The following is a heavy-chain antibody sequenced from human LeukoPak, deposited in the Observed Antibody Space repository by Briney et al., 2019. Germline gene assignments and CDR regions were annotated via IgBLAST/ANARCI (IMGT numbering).Heavy chain of an antibody. V-gene: IGHV3-48*01. CDR2: ISSSSSTI. CDR3: AGDFWSGYYTRYYYYYMDV. J-gene: IGHJ6*03. CDR1: GFTFSSYS. D-gene: IGHD3-3*01. Sequence: GGSLRLSCAASGFTFSSYSMNWVRQAPGKGLEWVSYISSSSSTIYYADSVKGRFTISRDNAKNSLYLQMNSLRAEDTAVYYCAGDFWSGYYTRYYYYYMDVWGKGTTVTVSS.